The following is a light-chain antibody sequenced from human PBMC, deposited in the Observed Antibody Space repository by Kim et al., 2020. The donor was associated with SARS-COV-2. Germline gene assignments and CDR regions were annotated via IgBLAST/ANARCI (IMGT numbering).Light chain of an antibody. V-gene: IGLV1-40*01. CDR3: QSYDSSLSGVV. CDR2: DNS. J-gene: IGLJ2*01. Sequence: RVTISCTGSSSNIGAGYDVHWYQQLPGTAPTLLIYDNSNRPSGVPDRFSGSKSGTSASLAITGLQAEDEADYYCQSYDSSLSGVVFGGGTQLTVL. CDR1: SSNIGAGYD.